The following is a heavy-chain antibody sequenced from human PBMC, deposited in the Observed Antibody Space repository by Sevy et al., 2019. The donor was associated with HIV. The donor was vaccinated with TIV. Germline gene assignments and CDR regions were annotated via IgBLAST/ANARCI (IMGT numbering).Heavy chain of an antibody. J-gene: IGHJ6*02. D-gene: IGHD3-10*01. CDR1: GFTFSSYD. CDR3: AKNRLPRGASFSRHGLGV. V-gene: IGHV3-30*18. CDR2: ILHDGSYR. Sequence: GGSLRLSCAASGFTFSSYDMHWVRQAPGKGLEWVAIILHDGSYREYVDSVRGRFTMSRDNSKNTMYLQMNGLSIEDMTVYYCAKNRLPRGASFSRHGLGVWGRGTTVSVSS.